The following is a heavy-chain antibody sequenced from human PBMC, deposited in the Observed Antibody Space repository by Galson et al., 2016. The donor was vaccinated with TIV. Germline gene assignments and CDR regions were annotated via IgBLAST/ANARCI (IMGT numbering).Heavy chain of an antibody. CDR2: ISTKSTHI. CDR1: GFTFRNYT. V-gene: IGHV3-21*04. J-gene: IGHJ4*02. Sequence: SLRLSCATSGFTFRNYTMNWVRQAPGQGLEWVSSISTKSTHIYYADSVRGRFIVSSDNAKHSLFLQMDNLRAADTVLYYFVRGTKRSLESLFASWGQGSLVTVSS. D-gene: IGHD3-3*01. CDR3: VRGTKRSLESLFAS.